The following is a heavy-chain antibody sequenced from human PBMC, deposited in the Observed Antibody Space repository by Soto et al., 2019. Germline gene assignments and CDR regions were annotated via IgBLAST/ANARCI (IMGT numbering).Heavy chain of an antibody. Sequence: PGGSLRLSCAASGFTFSSYGMHWVRQAPGKGLEWVAVIWYDGSNKYYADSVKGRFTTSRDNSKNTLYLQMNSLRAEDTAVYYCAISSIAVAGTMRYFDYWGQGTLVTVSS. CDR3: AISSIAVAGTMRYFDY. V-gene: IGHV3-33*01. CDR2: IWYDGSNK. D-gene: IGHD6-19*01. CDR1: GFTFSSYG. J-gene: IGHJ4*02.